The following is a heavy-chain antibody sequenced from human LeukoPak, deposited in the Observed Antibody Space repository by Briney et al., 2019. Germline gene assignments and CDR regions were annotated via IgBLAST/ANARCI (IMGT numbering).Heavy chain of an antibody. CDR2: IIPIFGTA. J-gene: IGHJ4*02. V-gene: IGHV1-69*13. D-gene: IGHD3-22*01. Sequence: ASVKVSCKASGGTFSSYAISWVRQAPGQGLERMGGIIPIFGTANYAQKFQGRVTITADESTSTAYMELSSLRSEDTAVYYCARHSVVVVILDYWGQGTLVTVSS. CDR1: GGTFSSYA. CDR3: ARHSVVVVILDY.